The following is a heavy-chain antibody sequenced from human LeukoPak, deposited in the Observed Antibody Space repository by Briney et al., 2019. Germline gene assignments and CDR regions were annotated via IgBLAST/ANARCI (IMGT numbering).Heavy chain of an antibody. D-gene: IGHD2-8*01. J-gene: IGHJ6*03. CDR2: IYYSGST. CDR3: ARVGRTNGPRGAYYYYYMDV. V-gene: IGHV4-39*07. Sequence: PSETLSLTCTVSGGSISSSSYYWGWIRQPPGKGLEWIGSIYYSGSTYYNPSLKSRVTISVDTSKNQFSLKLSSVTAADTAVYYCARVGRTNGPRGAYYYYYMDVWGKGTTVTVSS. CDR1: GGSISSSSYY.